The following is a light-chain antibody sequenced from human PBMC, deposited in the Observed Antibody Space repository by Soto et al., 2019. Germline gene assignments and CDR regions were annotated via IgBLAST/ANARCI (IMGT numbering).Light chain of an antibody. CDR2: QDK. CDR3: QVWDRSTVI. V-gene: IGLV3-1*01. Sequence: SYELTQPPSVSVSPGQTANITCSGDKLGDKYTCWYQQKPGQSPVLVIYQDKKRPSGIPERFSASNSGNTATLTISETQAMDEADFYCQVWDRSTVIFGGGTKLTVL. CDR1: KLGDKY. J-gene: IGLJ2*01.